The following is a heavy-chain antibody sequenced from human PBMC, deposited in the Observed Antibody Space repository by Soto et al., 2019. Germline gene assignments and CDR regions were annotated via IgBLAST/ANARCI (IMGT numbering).Heavy chain of an antibody. CDR1: GGTFNTYG. CDR3: ARGGELAGWMPFDS. D-gene: IGHD6-19*01. Sequence: QVHLVQSGAEVKKPGSSVKVSCRASGGTFNTYGFNWVRQAPGQGREWMGGIIPLFGTTTYAQNFQGRATITADQSTTAAYMEMSGLTSEDTAVYFCARGGELAGWMPFDSWGQGTLVTVSS. V-gene: IGHV1-69*01. J-gene: IGHJ4*02. CDR2: IIPLFGTT.